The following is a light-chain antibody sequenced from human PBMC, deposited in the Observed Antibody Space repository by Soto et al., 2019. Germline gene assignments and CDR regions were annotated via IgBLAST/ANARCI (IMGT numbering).Light chain of an antibody. Sequence: EIVLTQSPATLSLSPGERATLSCRASQSVSSFLAWYQQKPGQAPRLLIYDASNRATGIPARFSGSGSGTGFSLTITRLEPEDFAVYYCQQYLNSPWTFGQGTKVDIK. CDR2: DAS. CDR1: QSVSSF. J-gene: IGKJ1*01. V-gene: IGKV3-11*01. CDR3: QQYLNSPWT.